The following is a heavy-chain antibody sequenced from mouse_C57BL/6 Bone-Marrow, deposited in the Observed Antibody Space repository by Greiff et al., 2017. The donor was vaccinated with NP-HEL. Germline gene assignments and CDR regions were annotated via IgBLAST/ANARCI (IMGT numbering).Heavy chain of an antibody. V-gene: IGHV1-72*01. CDR3: ARSTTVVARGNFDY. J-gene: IGHJ2*01. CDR2: IDPNSGGT. CDR1: GYTFTSYW. D-gene: IGHD1-1*01. Sequence: QVQLKQPGAELVKPGASVKLSCKASGYTFTSYWMHWVKQRPGRGLEWIGRIDPNSGGTKYNEKFKSKATLTVDKPSSTAYMQLSSLTSEDSAVYYCARSTTVVARGNFDYWGQGTTLTVSS.